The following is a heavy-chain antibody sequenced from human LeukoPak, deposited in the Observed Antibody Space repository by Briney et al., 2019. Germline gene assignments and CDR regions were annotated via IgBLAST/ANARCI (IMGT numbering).Heavy chain of an antibody. CDR2: ISSSGSTI. D-gene: IGHD2-2*01. V-gene: IGHV3-48*03. Sequence: GGSLRLSRAASGFTFSSYEMNWVRQAPGKGLEWVSYISSSGSTIYYADSVKGRFTISGDNAKNSLYLQMNSLRAEDTAVYYCARALSTYQLGEYSYYYGMDVWGQGTTVTVSS. J-gene: IGHJ6*02. CDR3: ARALSTYQLGEYSYYYGMDV. CDR1: GFTFSSYE.